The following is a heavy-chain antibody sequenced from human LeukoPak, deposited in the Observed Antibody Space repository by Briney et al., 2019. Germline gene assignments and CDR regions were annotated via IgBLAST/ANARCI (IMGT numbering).Heavy chain of an antibody. J-gene: IGHJ4*02. D-gene: IGHD3-10*01. CDR3: AREPPRYYYGSGMTVAGDY. V-gene: IGHV1-69*01. Sequence: LVKVSCKASGGTFSSYAISWVRQAPGQGLEWMGGIIPIFGTANYAQKFQGRVTITADESTSTAYMELSSLRSEDTAVYYCAREPPRYYYGSGMTVAGDYWGQGTLVTVSS. CDR1: GGTFSSYA. CDR2: IIPIFGTA.